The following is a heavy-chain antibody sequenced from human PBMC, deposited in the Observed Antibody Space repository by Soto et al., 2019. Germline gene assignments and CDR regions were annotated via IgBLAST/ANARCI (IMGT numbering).Heavy chain of an antibody. J-gene: IGHJ2*01. CDR2: ISGSGGST. V-gene: IGHV3-23*01. CDR3: AKDRPRDYSNYYRDWYFDL. CDR1: GFTFSSYA. D-gene: IGHD4-4*01. Sequence: EVQLLESGGGLVQPGGSLRLSCAASGFTFSSYAMSWVRQAPGKGLEWVSAISGSGGSTYYADSVKGRFTISRDNSKNTLYLQMNGLRAEDTAVYYCAKDRPRDYSNYYRDWYFDLWGRGTLVTVSS.